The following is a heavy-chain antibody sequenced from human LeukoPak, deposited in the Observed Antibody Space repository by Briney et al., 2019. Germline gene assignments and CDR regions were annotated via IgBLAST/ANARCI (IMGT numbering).Heavy chain of an antibody. Sequence: ASVKVSCKASGYTFTGYYMHWVRQAPGQGLEWMGWINPNSGGTNYAQKFQGRVTMTRDTSISTAYMELSRLRSDDTAVYYCAMTSYHYDSSGYFDYWGQGTLVTVSS. D-gene: IGHD3-22*01. V-gene: IGHV1-2*02. CDR2: INPNSGGT. J-gene: IGHJ4*02. CDR3: AMTSYHYDSSGYFDY. CDR1: GYTFTGYY.